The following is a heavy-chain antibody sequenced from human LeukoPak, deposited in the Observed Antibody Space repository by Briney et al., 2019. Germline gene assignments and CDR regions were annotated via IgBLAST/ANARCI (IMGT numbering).Heavy chain of an antibody. CDR2: ISYDGSNK. D-gene: IGHD4-23*01. J-gene: IGHJ4*02. CDR1: GFTFSSYG. CDR3: AKDVGGYIDY. V-gene: IGHV3-30*18. Sequence: GGSLRLSCAASGFTFSSYGMHWVRQAPGKGLEWVAVISYDGSNKYYADSVKGRFTIPRDNSKNTLYLQMNSLRAEDTAVYYCAKDVGGYIDYWGQGTLVTVSS.